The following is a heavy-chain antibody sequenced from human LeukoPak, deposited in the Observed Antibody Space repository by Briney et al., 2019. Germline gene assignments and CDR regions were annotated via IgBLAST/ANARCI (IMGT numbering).Heavy chain of an antibody. CDR2: IYHSGST. CDR1: GYSISSGYY. V-gene: IGHV4-38-2*02. CDR3: ARASRYYYDSSGYYWNAFDI. J-gene: IGHJ3*02. Sequence: SETLSLTCTVSGYSISSGYYWGWIRQPPGKGLEWIGSIYHSGSTYYNPSLKSRVTISVDTSKNQFSLKLSSVTAADTAVYYCARASRYYYDSSGYYWNAFDIWGQGTMVTVSS. D-gene: IGHD3-22*01.